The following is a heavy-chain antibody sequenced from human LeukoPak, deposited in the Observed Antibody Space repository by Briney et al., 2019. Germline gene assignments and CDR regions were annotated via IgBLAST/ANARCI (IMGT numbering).Heavy chain of an antibody. CDR1: GFTFSSYS. CDR2: ISSSSSYI. J-gene: IGHJ4*02. CDR3: ARSDCSSTSCQGQKAFDY. V-gene: IGHV3-21*01. Sequence: GGSLRLSCAASGFTFSSYSMNWVRQAPGKGLEWVSSISSSSSYIYYADSVKGRFTISRDNAKNSLYLQMNSLRAEDTAVYYCARSDCSSTSCQGQKAFDYWGQGTLVTVSS. D-gene: IGHD2-2*01.